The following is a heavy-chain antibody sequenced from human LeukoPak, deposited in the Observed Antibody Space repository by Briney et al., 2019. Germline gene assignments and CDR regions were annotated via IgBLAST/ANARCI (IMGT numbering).Heavy chain of an antibody. CDR1: GFTVSSNY. CDR3: AREGPYSSSWYFDL. CDR2: IYSGGST. D-gene: IGHD6-6*01. V-gene: IGHV3-53*01. J-gene: IGHJ2*01. Sequence: GGSLRLSCAASGFTVSSNYMSWVRQAPGKGLEWVSVIYSGGSTYYADSVKGRFTISRDNSKNTLYLQMSSLRAEDTAVYYCAREGPYSSSWYFDLWGRGTLVTVSS.